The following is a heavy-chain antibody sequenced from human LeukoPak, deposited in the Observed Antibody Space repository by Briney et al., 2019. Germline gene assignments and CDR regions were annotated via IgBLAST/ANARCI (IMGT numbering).Heavy chain of an antibody. CDR2: SGNDGST. D-gene: IGHD3-10*01. CDR3: ASQNKHYYGSRSYWTAFDT. V-gene: IGHV3-43*02. J-gene: IGHJ3*02. CDR1: GFTFDDHA. Sequence: GGSLRLXCAASGFTFDDHAMHWVRQAPGKGLEWVSLSGNDGSTKYADSVNGRLTISRDNSKKSLCLEMNSLRIEDTALYHCASQNKHYYGSRSYWTAFDTWGQGTMVTVSS.